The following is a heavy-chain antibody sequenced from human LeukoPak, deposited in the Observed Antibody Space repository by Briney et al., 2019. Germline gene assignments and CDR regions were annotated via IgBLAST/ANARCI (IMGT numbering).Heavy chain of an antibody. CDR3: ARARGARITMIVVVDYFDY. Sequence: PSETLSLTCAVYGGSLSGYYWSWIRQPPGKGLEWIGEINHSGSTNYNPSLKSRVTISVDTSKNQFSLKLSSVTAADTAVYYCARARGARITMIVVVDYFDYWGQGTLVTVSS. J-gene: IGHJ4*02. CDR1: GGSLSGYY. CDR2: INHSGST. D-gene: IGHD3-22*01. V-gene: IGHV4-34*01.